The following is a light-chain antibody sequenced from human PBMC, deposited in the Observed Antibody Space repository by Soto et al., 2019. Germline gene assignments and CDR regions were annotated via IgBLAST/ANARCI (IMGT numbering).Light chain of an antibody. Sequence: IQMTQSPSTLSASVGDRVTITCRASQSISSWLAWYQQKPGKAPKLLIYKASSLESGVPSRFSGSGSGTEFTLTIISRQPDDFATYYCQQYNSLWTFGQGTKVDI. V-gene: IGKV1-5*03. CDR1: QSISSW. CDR2: KAS. J-gene: IGKJ1*01. CDR3: QQYNSLWT.